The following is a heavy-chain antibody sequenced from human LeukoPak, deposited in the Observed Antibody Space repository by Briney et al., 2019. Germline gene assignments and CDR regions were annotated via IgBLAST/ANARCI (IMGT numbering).Heavy chain of an antibody. CDR2: ISSSSSYI. CDR3: ARAACTNGVCYFFDY. D-gene: IGHD2-8*01. Sequence: GGSLRLSCAASGFTFSSYSMNWDRKAPGKGLEWVSSISSSSSYIYYADSVKGRFTISRDNAKNSLYLQMNSLRAEDTAVYYCARAACTNGVCYFFDYWGQGTLVTVSS. CDR1: GFTFSSYS. V-gene: IGHV3-21*01. J-gene: IGHJ4*02.